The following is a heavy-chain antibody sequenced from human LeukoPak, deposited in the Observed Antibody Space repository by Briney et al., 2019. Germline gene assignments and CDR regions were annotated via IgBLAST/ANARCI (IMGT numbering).Heavy chain of an antibody. CDR1: GFTFSSYG. D-gene: IGHD3-16*01. J-gene: IGHJ3*02. Sequence: PGGSLRLSCAASGFTFSSYGMHWVRQAPGKGLEWVAFIRYDGSNKYYADSVKGRFTISRDNSKNTLYLQMNSLRAEDTAVYYCASPKGGQAIDAFDIWGQGTMVTVSS. CDR2: IRYDGSNK. CDR3: ASPKGGQAIDAFDI. V-gene: IGHV3-30*02.